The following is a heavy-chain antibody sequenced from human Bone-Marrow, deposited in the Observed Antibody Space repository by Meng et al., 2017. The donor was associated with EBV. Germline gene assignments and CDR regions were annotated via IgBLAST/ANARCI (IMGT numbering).Heavy chain of an antibody. Sequence: QGQVGKSGAEVNKPGYSVKVPCKTSGGTFRSDAISWVRQAPGQGLEWMGGLIPLSDAPHYAQKFQGRVTITADESTSTHYLDLSGLRAEDTAVYYCASESGRGFTPDYWGQGTLVTVSS. CDR1: GGTFRSDA. J-gene: IGHJ4*02. CDR3: ASESGRGFTPDY. V-gene: IGHV1-69*01. CDR2: LIPLSDAP. D-gene: IGHD3-10*01.